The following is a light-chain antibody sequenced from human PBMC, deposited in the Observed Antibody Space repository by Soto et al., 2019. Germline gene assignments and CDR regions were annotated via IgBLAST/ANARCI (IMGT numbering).Light chain of an antibody. CDR3: QHGYVAPYS. V-gene: IGKV1-39*01. J-gene: IGKJ2*03. Sequence: DIQMTQSQSSVSAAIGDTVTITCRASQDINVYLNRYQQKPGEVPKLLIYSASTLHSGVPSRFTGSGSETDFTLTIRSLQPEDFATYYCQHGYVAPYSFGQGTKVDIK. CDR2: SAS. CDR1: QDINVY.